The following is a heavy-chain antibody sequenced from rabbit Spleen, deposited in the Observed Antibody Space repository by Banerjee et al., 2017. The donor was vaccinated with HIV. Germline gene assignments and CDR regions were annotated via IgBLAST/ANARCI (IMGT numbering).Heavy chain of an antibody. J-gene: IGHJ6*01. CDR2: IDTGSSGFT. CDR3: ARDTGSSFSSYGMDL. CDR1: GVSFSGNSY. Sequence: QEQLVESGGGLVKPGASLTLTCIASGVSFSGNSYMCWVRQAPGKGLEWIACIDTGSSGFTYFASWAKGRFTCSKTSSTTVTLQMTSLTVADMATYFCARDTGSSFSSYGMDLWGPGTLVTVS. V-gene: IGHV1S45*01. D-gene: IGHD8-1*01.